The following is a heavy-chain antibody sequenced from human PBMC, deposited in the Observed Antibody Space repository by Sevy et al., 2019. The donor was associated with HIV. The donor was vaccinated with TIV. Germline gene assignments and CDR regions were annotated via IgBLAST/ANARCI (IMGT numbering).Heavy chain of an antibody. J-gene: IGHJ4*02. Sequence: PGGSLRLSCAASGFTFSGAAMFWVRRASGKGLEWIGRIRSKANNYATVYGASVKGRFIISRDDSKNTTYLQMNSLKIEDTAVYYCTAGDLGRFDYWGRGSLVTVSS. V-gene: IGHV3-73*01. CDR1: GFTFSGAA. CDR3: TAGDLGRFDY. CDR2: IRSKANNYAT. D-gene: IGHD3-16*01.